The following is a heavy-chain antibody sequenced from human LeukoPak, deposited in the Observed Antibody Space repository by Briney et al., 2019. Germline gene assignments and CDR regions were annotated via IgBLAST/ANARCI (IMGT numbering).Heavy chain of an antibody. CDR1: GGSISSGGYY. J-gene: IGHJ6*03. Sequence: PSQTLSLTCTVSGGSISSGGYYWSWIRQPPGEGLEWIGYIYHSGSTYYNPSLKSRVTISVDRSKNQFSLKLSSVTAADTAVYYCARGADYGSGHYYYYMDVWGKGTTVTVSS. CDR3: ARGADYGSGHYYYYMDV. D-gene: IGHD3-10*01. CDR2: IYHSGST. V-gene: IGHV4-30-2*01.